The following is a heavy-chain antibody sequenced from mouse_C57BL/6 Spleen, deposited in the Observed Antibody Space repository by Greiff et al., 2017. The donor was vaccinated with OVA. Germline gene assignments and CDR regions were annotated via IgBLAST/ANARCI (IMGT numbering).Heavy chain of an antibody. V-gene: IGHV5-17*01. CDR2: ISSGSSTI. J-gene: IGHJ4*01. D-gene: IGHD2-2*01. CDR1: GFTFSDYG. CDR3: AGGAYGYDDAMDY. Sequence: EVHLVESGGGLVKPGGSLKLSCAASGFTFSDYGMHWVRQAPEKGLEWVAYISSGSSTIYYADTVKGRFTISRDNAKNTLFLQMTSLRSEDTAMYYCAGGAYGYDDAMDYWGQGTSVTVSS.